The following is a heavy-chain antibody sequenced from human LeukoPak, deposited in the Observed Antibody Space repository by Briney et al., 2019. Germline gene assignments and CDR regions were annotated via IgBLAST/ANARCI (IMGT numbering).Heavy chain of an antibody. J-gene: IGHJ6*03. Sequence: SETLSLTCAVYGGSFSGYYWSWIRQPPGKGLEWIGEINHSGSTNYNPSLKSRVTISVDTSKNQFPLKLSSVTAADTAVYYCARCYSNYDHYYYMDVWGKGTTVTVSS. CDR3: ARCYSNYDHYYYMDV. D-gene: IGHD4-11*01. CDR1: GGSFSGYY. V-gene: IGHV4-34*01. CDR2: INHSGST.